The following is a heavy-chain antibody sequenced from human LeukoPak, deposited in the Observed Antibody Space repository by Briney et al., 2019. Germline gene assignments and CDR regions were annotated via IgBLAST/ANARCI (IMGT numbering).Heavy chain of an antibody. V-gene: IGHV3-23*01. D-gene: IGHD2-2*01. Sequence: GGSLRLSRAASGFTFSSYAMSWVRQAPGKGLEWVSAISGSGGSTYYADSVKGRFTISRDNSKNTLYLQMNSLRAENTAVYYCAKDCSSTGCYDAFDIWGQGTMVTVSS. CDR2: ISGSGGST. CDR1: GFTFSSYA. CDR3: AKDCSSTGCYDAFDI. J-gene: IGHJ3*02.